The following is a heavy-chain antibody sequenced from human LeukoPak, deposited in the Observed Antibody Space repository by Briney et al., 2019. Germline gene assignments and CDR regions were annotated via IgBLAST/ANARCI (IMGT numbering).Heavy chain of an antibody. D-gene: IGHD3-9*01. CDR2: IRGSGGST. CDR3: AKGVFELRYFDGWFDP. CDR1: GFTFSSYA. J-gene: IGHJ5*02. V-gene: IGHV3-23*01. Sequence: GGSLSLSCAASGFTFSSYAMSWVRQAPGKGLEWVSDIRGSGGSTYYADSVKDRFTISRDNPKNTLYLQINSLRAEDTAVYYCAKGVFELRYFDGWFDPWGQGTLVTVSS.